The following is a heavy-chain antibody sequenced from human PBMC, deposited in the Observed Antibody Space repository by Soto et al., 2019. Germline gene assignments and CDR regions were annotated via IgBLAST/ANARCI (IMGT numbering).Heavy chain of an antibody. V-gene: IGHV1-69*12. D-gene: IGHD5-12*01. Sequence: QVHLVQSGAEVKKPGSSVKVSCKVSGGTFNTYAISWVRQAPGQRLEWMGGIIPVFRAPDYAQKFQGRVTITAEEAARTAYMELNGLGSEDTAVYFCARDKGRPRLGGNYYYKTDVWGQGTSVTVSS. J-gene: IGHJ6*01. CDR2: IIPVFRAP. CDR1: GGTFNTYA. CDR3: ARDKGRPRLGGNYYYKTDV.